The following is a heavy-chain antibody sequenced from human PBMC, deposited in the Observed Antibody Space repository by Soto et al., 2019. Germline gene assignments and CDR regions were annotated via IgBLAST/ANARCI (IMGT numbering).Heavy chain of an antibody. CDR1: GGSISSGGYY. CDR2: IYYSGST. Sequence: SETLSLTCTVSGGSISSGGYYWSWIRQHPGKGLEWIGYIYYSGSTYYNPSLKSRVTISVDTSKNQFSLKLSSVTAADTAVYYCAREVHFCYATNRNLFYPRAQSTQVPVS. CDR3: AREVHFCYATNRNLFYP. V-gene: IGHV4-31*03. J-gene: IGHJ5*01. D-gene: IGHD3-3*02.